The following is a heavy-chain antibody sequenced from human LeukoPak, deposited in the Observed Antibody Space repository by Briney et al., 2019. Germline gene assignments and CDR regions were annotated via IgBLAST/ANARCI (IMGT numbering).Heavy chain of an antibody. J-gene: IGHJ4*02. D-gene: IGHD3-10*01. CDR1: GGSISSGSYY. CDR3: ARGLWFGGPAFDY. CDR2: IYTSGST. V-gene: IGHV4-61*02. Sequence: SETLSLTCTVSGGSISSGSYYWSWIRQPAGKGLEWIGRIYTSGSTNYNPSLKSRVTISVDTSKNQFSLKLSSVTAADTAVYYCARGLWFGGPAFDYWGQGTLVTVSS.